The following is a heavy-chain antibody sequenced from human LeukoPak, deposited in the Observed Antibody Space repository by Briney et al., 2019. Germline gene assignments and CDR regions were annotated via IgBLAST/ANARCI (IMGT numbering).Heavy chain of an antibody. Sequence: GGSLRLSCAASGFTFSSYWMHWVRQAPGKGLVWFSNINNDESITTYADSVRGRFTVPRDNAKNTLYLQMNTLRAEDTAVYYCARGMAGAPRSTFDYWGQGTLVTVSS. D-gene: IGHD5-24*01. CDR3: ARGMAGAPRSTFDY. V-gene: IGHV3-74*01. J-gene: IGHJ4*02. CDR2: INNDESIT. CDR1: GFTFSSYW.